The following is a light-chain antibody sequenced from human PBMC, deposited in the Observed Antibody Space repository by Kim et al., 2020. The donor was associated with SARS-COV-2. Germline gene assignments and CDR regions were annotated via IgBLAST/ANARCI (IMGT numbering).Light chain of an antibody. Sequence: SSELTQDPAVSVALGQTVKITCHGDSLKTSYATWYQQKPGQAPALVLYGKDNRPSGIPDRFSGSSSSNTGSLTITGAQAEDEADYYCSSRDTTNSHVVFGGGTQLTVL. J-gene: IGLJ3*02. CDR2: GKD. CDR1: SLKTSY. CDR3: SSRDTTNSHVV. V-gene: IGLV3-19*01.